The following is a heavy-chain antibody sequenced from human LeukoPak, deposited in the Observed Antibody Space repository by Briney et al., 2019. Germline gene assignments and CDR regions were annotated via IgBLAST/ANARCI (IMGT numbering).Heavy chain of an antibody. V-gene: IGHV4-59*01. CDR2: IYYNGNT. J-gene: IGHJ4*02. CDR1: GGSISNDY. D-gene: IGHD6-19*01. Sequence: SETLSLTRTVSGGSISNDYWSWIRQPPGKGLEWSGYIYYNGNTNYNPSLRSRVTISVDTSKNQFSLNLSSVTAADTAVYYCAREIRAVADFEYWGQGALITVSS. CDR3: AREIRAVADFEY.